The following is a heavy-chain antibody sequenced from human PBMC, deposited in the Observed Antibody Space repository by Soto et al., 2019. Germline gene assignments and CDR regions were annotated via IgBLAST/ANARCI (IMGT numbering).Heavy chain of an antibody. CDR2: INPNRGGT. Sequence: QVQLVQSGAEVKKPGASVKVSCKASGYTFTGYYMHWVRQAPGQGLEWMGWINPNRGGTNYAQKFQGWVTMTRDTSISTAYRELSRLRSDDTAVYYCARGMRRFGESLLYYYGMDVWGQGTTVTVSS. CDR3: ARGMRRFGESLLYYYGMDV. CDR1: GYTFTGYY. V-gene: IGHV1-2*04. D-gene: IGHD3-10*01. J-gene: IGHJ6*02.